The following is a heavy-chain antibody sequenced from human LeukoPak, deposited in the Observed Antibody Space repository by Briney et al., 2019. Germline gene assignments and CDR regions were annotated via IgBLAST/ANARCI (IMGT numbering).Heavy chain of an antibody. D-gene: IGHD3-10*01. CDR3: ARGVSPLWFGELLYYYFDY. V-gene: IGHV1-2*02. J-gene: IGHJ4*02. CDR2: INPNSGGT. Sequence: ASVKVSCKASAYTFTGYYMHWVRQAPGQGLEWMGWINPNSGGTNYAQKFQGRVTMTRDTSISTAYMELSRLRSDDTAVYYCARGVSPLWFGELLYYYFDYWGQGTLVTVSS. CDR1: AYTFTGYY.